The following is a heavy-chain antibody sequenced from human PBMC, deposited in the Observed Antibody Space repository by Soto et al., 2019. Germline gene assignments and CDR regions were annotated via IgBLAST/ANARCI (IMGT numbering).Heavy chain of an antibody. CDR1: GGTFSSSA. D-gene: IGHD2-2*01. V-gene: IGHV1-69*06. Sequence: GASVKVSCKASGGTFSSSAISWVRQAPGQGLEWMGGIIPIFGTANYAQKFQGRVTITADKSTSTAYMELSSLRSEDTAVYYCAGDWGTCSSTSCPYYYYGMDVWGQGTTFTVSS. J-gene: IGHJ6*02. CDR2: IIPIFGTA. CDR3: AGDWGTCSSTSCPYYYYGMDV.